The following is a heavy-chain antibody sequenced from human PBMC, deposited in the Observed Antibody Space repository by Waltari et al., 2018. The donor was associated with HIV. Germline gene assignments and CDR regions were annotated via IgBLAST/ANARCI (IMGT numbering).Heavy chain of an antibody. CDR3: ARTRRYESSYLYYIDN. CDR2: ISFSSSHI. V-gene: IGHV3-48*01. Sequence: EVQLVESGGALVQPGGSLRVSCAASGFSFSSYTMNWVRQAPGKGLEWISSISFSSSHIYDADSVKGRFTISRDNAKNSLYLQMNSLRAEDTAMYYCARTRRYESSYLYYIDNWGQGTLVTVSS. D-gene: IGHD5-12*01. J-gene: IGHJ4*02. CDR1: GFSFSSYT.